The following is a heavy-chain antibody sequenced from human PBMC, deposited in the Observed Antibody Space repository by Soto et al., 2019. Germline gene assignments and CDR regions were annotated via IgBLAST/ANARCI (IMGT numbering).Heavy chain of an antibody. D-gene: IGHD1-26*01. CDR3: VCSIGPTTGIDY. Sequence: QLHLQQSGPGLVKPSETLSLTCTVSCGAITSSSYYWGWVRQPPGKGFEWIGNMRYSGETHSDPSLHSRVTISVDTPKSQFSLSLTSVTAADTAIYCCVCSIGPTTGIDYWGQGILVTVSS. CDR1: CGAITSSSYY. V-gene: IGHV4-39*01. J-gene: IGHJ4*02. CDR2: MRYSGET.